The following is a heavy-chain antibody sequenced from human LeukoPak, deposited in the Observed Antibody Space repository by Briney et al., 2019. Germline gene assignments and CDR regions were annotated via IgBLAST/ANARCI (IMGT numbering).Heavy chain of an antibody. V-gene: IGHV3-21*01. Sequence: GGSLGLSCAASGFTFSSYSMNWVRQAPGKGLEWVSSISSSSSYIYYADSVKGRFTISRDNAKNSLYLQMNSLRAEDTAVYYCARDYDFWSTPSDAFDIWGQGTMVTVSS. CDR2: ISSSSSYI. J-gene: IGHJ3*02. CDR1: GFTFSSYS. CDR3: ARDYDFWSTPSDAFDI. D-gene: IGHD3-3*01.